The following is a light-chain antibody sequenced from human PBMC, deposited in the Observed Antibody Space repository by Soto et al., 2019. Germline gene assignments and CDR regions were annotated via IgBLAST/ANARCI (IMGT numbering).Light chain of an antibody. CDR3: CSYAGSYTFV. CDR1: SSDVGGHNY. Sequence: QSALTQPRSVSGSPGQSVTISCTGTSSDVGGHNYVSWYQQHPGKAPKLMIYDVSKRPSGVPDRFSGSKSGNMASLTISGLQGEDEADYYCCSYAGSYTFVFGGGTKVTVL. CDR2: DVS. V-gene: IGLV2-11*01. J-gene: IGLJ3*02.